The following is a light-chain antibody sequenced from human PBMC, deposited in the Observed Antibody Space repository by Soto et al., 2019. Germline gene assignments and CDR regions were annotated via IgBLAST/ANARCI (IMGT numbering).Light chain of an antibody. J-gene: IGKJ4*01. CDR2: GAS. CDR3: QQRRNWLLS. V-gene: IGKV3-11*01. CDR1: QSVRSY. Sequence: EVVLTQSPATLSLSPGESATLSCRASQSVRSYLAWYQQKPGRAPRLLIYGASNRATGIPARFSGSGSGTDFTLTISSLEPEDFAVYYCQQRRNWLLSFGGGTKVEIK.